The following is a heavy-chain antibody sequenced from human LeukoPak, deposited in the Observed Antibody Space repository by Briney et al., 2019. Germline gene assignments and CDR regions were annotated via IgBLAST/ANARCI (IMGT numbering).Heavy chain of an antibody. CDR1: GYTFTSYY. CDR3: ARVYYYDSSGINAFDI. D-gene: IGHD3-22*01. J-gene: IGHJ3*02. V-gene: IGHV1-46*01. Sequence: ASVKVSCKASGYTFTSYYMHWVRQAPGQGLEWMGIINPSGGSTSYAQKFQGRVTMTRDMSTSTVYMELSSLRSEDTAVYYCARVYYYDSSGINAFDIWGQGAMVTVSS. CDR2: INPSGGST.